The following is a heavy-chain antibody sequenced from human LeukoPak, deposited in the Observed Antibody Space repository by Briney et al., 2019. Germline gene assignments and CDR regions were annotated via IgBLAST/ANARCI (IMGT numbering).Heavy chain of an antibody. Sequence: GGSLRLSCAASGFTFSSYAMSWVRQAPGKGLEWVSAISGSGGSTYYADSVKGRFTISRDNAKNSLYLQMNSLRAEDTAVYYCATWGSAPLDYWGQGTLVTVSS. D-gene: IGHD3-16*01. J-gene: IGHJ4*02. CDR3: ATWGSAPLDY. CDR1: GFTFSSYA. CDR2: ISGSGGST. V-gene: IGHV3-23*01.